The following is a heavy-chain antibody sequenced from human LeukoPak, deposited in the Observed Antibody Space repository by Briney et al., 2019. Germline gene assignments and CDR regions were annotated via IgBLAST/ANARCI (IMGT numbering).Heavy chain of an antibody. CDR2: IKQDGSET. CDR3: ARGPEYSYGYSFDY. D-gene: IGHD5-18*01. J-gene: IGHJ4*02. Sequence: GGSLRLSCAASGFTFTNNFMSWVRQVPGKGLEWVANIKQDGSETTYADSVRGRFTISRDNAKNSVYLQMNSLRAEDTAVYYCARGPEYSYGYSFDYWGQGTLVIVSS. CDR1: GFTFTNNF. V-gene: IGHV3-7*01.